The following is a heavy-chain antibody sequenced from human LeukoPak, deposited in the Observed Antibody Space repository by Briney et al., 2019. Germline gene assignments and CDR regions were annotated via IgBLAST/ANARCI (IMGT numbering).Heavy chain of an antibody. CDR1: GYTFTSHG. D-gene: IGHD3-10*01. V-gene: IGHV1-18*01. CDR2: ISGYNGNT. J-gene: IGHJ6*02. CDR3: ARGNGITNGMDV. Sequence: ASVKVSCKASGYTFTSHGITWVRQAPGQGLEWMGWISGYNGNTNQAQKLQGRVTMTTDTSTSTAYMELRSLRSDDTAVYYCARGNGITNGMDVWGQGTTVTVSS.